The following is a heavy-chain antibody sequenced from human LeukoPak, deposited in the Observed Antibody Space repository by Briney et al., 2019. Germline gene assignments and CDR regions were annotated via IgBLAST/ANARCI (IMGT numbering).Heavy chain of an antibody. J-gene: IGHJ4*02. CDR2: IYYSGST. Sequence: PSETLSLTCTVSGGSISSSSYYWGWIRQPPGKGLEWIGSIYYSGSTYYNPSLKSRVTISVDTSKNQFSLKLSSVTAADTAVYYCASGDYRDFDYWGQGTLVTVSS. D-gene: IGHD4-11*01. V-gene: IGHV4-39*07. CDR3: ASGDYRDFDY. CDR1: GGSISSSSYY.